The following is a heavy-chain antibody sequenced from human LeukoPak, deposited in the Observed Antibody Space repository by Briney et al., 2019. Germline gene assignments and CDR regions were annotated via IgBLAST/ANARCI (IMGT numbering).Heavy chain of an antibody. D-gene: IGHD4/OR15-4a*01. J-gene: IGHJ2*01. CDR1: GFTFSIYG. V-gene: IGHV3-23*01. CDR2: ISGSGGST. CDR3: LGIMVLPDWYFDL. Sequence: GGSLRLSCAASGFTFSIYGMSWVRQAPGKGLEWVSGISGSGGSTYYADSVKGRFTISRDNSKNTLYLQMNSLRAEDTAVYYCLGIMVLPDWYFDLWGRGTLVTVSS.